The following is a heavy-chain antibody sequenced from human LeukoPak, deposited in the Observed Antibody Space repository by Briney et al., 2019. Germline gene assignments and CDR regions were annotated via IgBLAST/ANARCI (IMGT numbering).Heavy chain of an antibody. CDR1: GYTFTGYY. J-gene: IGHJ2*01. CDR3: ARDRGGATHFDL. V-gene: IGHV1-18*04. D-gene: IGHD1-26*01. Sequence: ASVKVSCKASGYTFTGYYMHWVRQAPGQGLEWMGWISAYNGNTNYAQKLQGRVTMTTDTSTSTAYMELRSLRSDDPAVYYCARDRGGATHFDLWGRGTLVTVSS. CDR2: ISAYNGNT.